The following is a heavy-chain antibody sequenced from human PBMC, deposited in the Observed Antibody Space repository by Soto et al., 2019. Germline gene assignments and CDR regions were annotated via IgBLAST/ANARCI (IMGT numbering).Heavy chain of an antibody. D-gene: IGHD3-3*01. CDR2: ISYDGSNK. CDR1: GFTFSSYA. CDR3: ARDEMGFSGITDY. V-gene: IGHV3-30-3*01. J-gene: IGHJ4*02. Sequence: QVQLVESGGGVVQPGRSLRLSCAASGFTFSSYAMHWVRQAPGKGLEWVAVISYDGSNKYYADSVKGRFTISRDNSKNTLYLQMNSLRAEDTAVYYCARDEMGFSGITDYWGQGTLFTVSS.